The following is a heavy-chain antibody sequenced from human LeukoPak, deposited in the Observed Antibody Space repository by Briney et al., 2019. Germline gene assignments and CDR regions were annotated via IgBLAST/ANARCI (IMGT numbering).Heavy chain of an antibody. Sequence: SETLSLTCTVSDYSISSGYYWGWIRQPPGKGLEWIGSIHHSGSTNYNPSLKSRVTISLDTSKNQFSLKLSSVTAADTAVYYCARETTAHGYFDYWGQGTLVTVSS. CDR1: DYSISSGYY. J-gene: IGHJ4*02. CDR3: ARETTAHGYFDY. D-gene: IGHD4-17*01. V-gene: IGHV4-38-2*02. CDR2: IHHSGST.